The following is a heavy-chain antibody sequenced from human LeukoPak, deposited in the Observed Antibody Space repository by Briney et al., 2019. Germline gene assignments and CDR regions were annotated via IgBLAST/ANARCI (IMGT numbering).Heavy chain of an antibody. D-gene: IGHD5-18*01. CDR3: AKDQGYSYGYPTFDY. CDR2: ISSSGGST. Sequence: GGSLRLSCAASGFTFGNYAMSWVRQAPAKGLEWVSTISSSGGSTYYADSVKGRFTISRDSSKNTLYLQMNSLRAEDTAVYYCAKDQGYSYGYPTFDYWGQGTLVTVSS. CDR1: GFTFGNYA. V-gene: IGHV3-23*01. J-gene: IGHJ4*02.